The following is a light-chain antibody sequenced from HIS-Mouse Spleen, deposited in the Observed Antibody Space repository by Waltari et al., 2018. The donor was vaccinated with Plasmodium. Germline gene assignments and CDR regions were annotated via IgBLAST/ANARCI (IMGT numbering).Light chain of an antibody. CDR1: SSDVGSYNL. CDR3: CSYAGSSTHVV. Sequence: QSALTPPASVSGSPGQSITLSCTGTSSDVGSYNLVSWYQQHPGKAPKLMIYEGSKRPSGVSNRFSGSKSGNTASLTISGLQAEDEADYYCCSYAGSSTHVVFGGGTKLTVL. J-gene: IGLJ2*01. CDR2: EGS. V-gene: IGLV2-23*01.